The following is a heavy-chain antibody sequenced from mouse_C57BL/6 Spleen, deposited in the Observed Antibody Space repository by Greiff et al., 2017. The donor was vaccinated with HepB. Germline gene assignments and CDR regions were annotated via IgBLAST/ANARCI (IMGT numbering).Heavy chain of an antibody. Sequence: QVQLQQSGPELVQPGASVKISCKASGYAFSSSWMNWVKQRPGKGLEWIGRIYPGDGDTNYNGKFKGKATLTADKSSSTAYMQLSSLTSEDSAVYFCARPRSSPDWFAYWGQGTLVTVSA. CDR1: GYAFSSSW. J-gene: IGHJ3*01. V-gene: IGHV1-82*01. CDR2: IYPGDGDT. CDR3: ARPRSSPDWFAY. D-gene: IGHD1-1*01.